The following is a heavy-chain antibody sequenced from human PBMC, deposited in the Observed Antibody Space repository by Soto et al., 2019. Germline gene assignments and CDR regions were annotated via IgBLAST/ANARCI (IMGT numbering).Heavy chain of an antibody. CDR3: ARGRSEYCSSTSCYSPPLFDY. Sequence: PSETLSLTCFVSGGSVTSHHWSWIRQFPGQGLEWIAYTSCTGNTNYNPSLQSRVTISVDRSKNQFSLKLSAVTAADTAVYYCARGRSEYCSSTSCYSPPLFDYWGQGTLVTAPQ. CDR2: TSCTGNT. J-gene: IGHJ4*02. V-gene: IGHV4-59*02. CDR1: GGSVTSHH. D-gene: IGHD2-2*01.